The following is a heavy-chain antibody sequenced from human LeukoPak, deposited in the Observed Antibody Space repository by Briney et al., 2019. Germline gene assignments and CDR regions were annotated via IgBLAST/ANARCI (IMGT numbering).Heavy chain of an antibody. CDR2: ISSSSSYI. CDR1: GFTFSTYS. J-gene: IGHJ3*02. D-gene: IGHD3-9*01. CDR3: ARDRAYFDIGAFDI. Sequence: GGSLRLSCTVSGFTFSTYSMNWVRQAPGKGLEWVSCISSSSSYIYYADSVKGRFTISRDNSKNTLYLQMNSLRAEDTAVYYCARDRAYFDIGAFDIWGQGTMVTVSS. V-gene: IGHV3-21*04.